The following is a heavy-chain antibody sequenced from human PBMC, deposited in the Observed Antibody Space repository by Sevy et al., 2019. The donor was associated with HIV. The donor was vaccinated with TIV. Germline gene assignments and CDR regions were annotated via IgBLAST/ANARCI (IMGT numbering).Heavy chain of an antibody. CDR3: ARVRTGYYDSSGGYYFDY. D-gene: IGHD3-22*01. V-gene: IGHV1-69*13. Sequence: ASVKVSCKASGGTFSSYAISWVRQAPGQGLEWMGGIIPIFGTANYAQTFQGRVTITADESTSTAYMELSSLRSEDTAVYYCARVRTGYYDSSGGYYFDYWGQGTLVTVSS. CDR1: GGTFSSYA. J-gene: IGHJ4*02. CDR2: IIPIFGTA.